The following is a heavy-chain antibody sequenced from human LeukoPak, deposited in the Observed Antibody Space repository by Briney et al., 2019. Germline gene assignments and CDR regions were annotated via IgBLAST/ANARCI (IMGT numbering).Heavy chain of an antibody. CDR1: GGSFSGYY. V-gene: IGHV4-34*01. CDR3: ARVDTAMTELALPPYYFDY. Sequence: PSETLSLTCAVYGGSFSGYYWSWIRQPPGKGLEWIGEINHSGSTNYNPSLKSRVTISVDTSKNQFSLKLSSVTAADTAVYYCARVDTAMTELALPPYYFDYWGQGTLVTVSS. D-gene: IGHD5-18*01. CDR2: INHSGST. J-gene: IGHJ4*02.